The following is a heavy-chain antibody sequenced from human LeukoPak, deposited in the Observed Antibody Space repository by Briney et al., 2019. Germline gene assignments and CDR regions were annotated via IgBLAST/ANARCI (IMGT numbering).Heavy chain of an antibody. CDR1: GYTFSNFA. J-gene: IGHJ1*01. Sequence: EASVKVSCKASGYTFSNFAIHWVRQAPGQSLEWMGWINAANGNSVYSEKLQGRVTISRDTSASTAYMEVGSLRSEDTAIYFCARDFIAVGGSNLFLMVWGQGTLVTVSS. CDR2: INAANGNS. V-gene: IGHV1-3*01. D-gene: IGHD6-13*01. CDR3: ARDFIAVGGSNLFLMV.